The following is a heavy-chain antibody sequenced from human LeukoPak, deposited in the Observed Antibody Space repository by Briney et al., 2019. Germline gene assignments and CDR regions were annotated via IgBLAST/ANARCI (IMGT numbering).Heavy chain of an antibody. Sequence: ASVKVSCTASGYSFRDYSMHWVRLAPGQGLEWIGWISGYTGHTEYAQKFQGRVTMATNTSTNTAPLELTNLRSDDTAVYYCARPANLYYSSDAFALWGQGTMVTVSS. CDR2: ISGYTGHT. D-gene: IGHD2/OR15-2a*01. J-gene: IGHJ3*01. CDR1: GYSFRDYS. CDR3: ARPANLYYSSDAFAL. V-gene: IGHV1-18*01.